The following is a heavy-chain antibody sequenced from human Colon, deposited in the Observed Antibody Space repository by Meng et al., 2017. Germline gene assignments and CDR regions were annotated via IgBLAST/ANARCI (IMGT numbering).Heavy chain of an antibody. Sequence: VQLQESGPGLVGPSETLSLTCTVSGGSVSSGDYYWSWIRQPPGKGLEWLGYVYYTGNTNYNPSLKNRVTISLDTSNNQFSLKLTSMTAADAAIYYCARVNGDFDEAWFDPWGQGTLVTVSS. CDR2: VYYTGNT. V-gene: IGHV4-61*08. J-gene: IGHJ5*02. CDR3: ARVNGDFDEAWFDP. D-gene: IGHD2-21*02. CDR1: GGSVSSGDYY.